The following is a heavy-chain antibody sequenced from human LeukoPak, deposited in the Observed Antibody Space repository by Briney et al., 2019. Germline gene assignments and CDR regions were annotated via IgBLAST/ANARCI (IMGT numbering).Heavy chain of an antibody. D-gene: IGHD6-19*01. J-gene: IGHJ6*02. V-gene: IGHV4-39*01. CDR1: GGSISSSSYY. Sequence: SETLSLTCTVSGGSISSSSYYWGWIRQPPGKGLEWIGSIYYSGSTYYNPSLKSRVTISVDTSKNQFSLKLSSVTAADTAVYYCATQRYSRGWYPYPNYYYYYGMDVWGQGTTLTVSS. CDR2: IYYSGST. CDR3: ATQRYSRGWYPYPNYYYYYGMDV.